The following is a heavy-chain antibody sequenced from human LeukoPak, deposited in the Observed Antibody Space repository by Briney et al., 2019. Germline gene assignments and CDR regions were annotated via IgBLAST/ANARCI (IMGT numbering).Heavy chain of an antibody. D-gene: IGHD6-13*01. CDR2: INHSGST. J-gene: IGHJ4*02. V-gene: IGHV4-34*01. CDR3: ARGNVAAGNAIDY. Sequence: PSETLSLTCAVHGGSFSGYYWSWIRQPPGKGLEWIGEINHSGSTNYNPSLKSRVTISVDTSKNQFSLKLSSVTAADTAVYYCARGNVAAGNAIDYWSQGTLVTVSS. CDR1: GGSFSGYY.